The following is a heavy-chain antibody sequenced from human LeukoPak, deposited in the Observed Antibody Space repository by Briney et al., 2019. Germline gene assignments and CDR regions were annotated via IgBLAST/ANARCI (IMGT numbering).Heavy chain of an antibody. V-gene: IGHV1-46*01. CDR2: INPSGGST. CDR1: GYTLTELS. Sequence: ASVKVSCKVSGYTLTELSMHWVRQAPGQGLEWMGIINPSGGSTSYAQKFQGRVTMTRDMSTSTVYMELSSLRSEDTAVYYCARELPGGRMVRGVITRDDGFDIWGQGTMVTVSS. D-gene: IGHD3-10*01. CDR3: ARELPGGRMVRGVITRDDGFDI. J-gene: IGHJ3*02.